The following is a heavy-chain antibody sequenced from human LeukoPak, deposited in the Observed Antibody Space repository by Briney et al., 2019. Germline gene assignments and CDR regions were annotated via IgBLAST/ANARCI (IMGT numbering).Heavy chain of an antibody. CDR1: EFTFGSYA. Sequence: GGPLGLSCPPSEFTFGSYAISWARQPPGKGLEGCSCISGIEDSTYYPDSVRRRFTISRDNFKNTLYLQMDSLRAEDTAVYYCAKIPQVSTFGVPNFDDWGRGTLVTVSS. D-gene: IGHD3-3*01. CDR3: AKIPQVSTFGVPNFDD. J-gene: IGHJ4*02. CDR2: ISGIEDST. V-gene: IGHV3-23*01.